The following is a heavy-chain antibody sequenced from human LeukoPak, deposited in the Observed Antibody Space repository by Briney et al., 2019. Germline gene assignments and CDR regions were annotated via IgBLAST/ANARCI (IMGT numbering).Heavy chain of an antibody. J-gene: IGHJ4*02. CDR2: INPNSGGT. D-gene: IGHD3-3*01. CDR3: ARGSAIFGVVITAGDY. CDR1: GYTFTSYA. Sequence: ASVKVSCKASGYTFTSYAMNWVRQAPGQGLEWMGWINPNSGGTNYAQKFQGRVTMTRDTSISTAYMELSRLRSDDTAVYYCARGSAIFGVVITAGDYWGQGTLVTVSS. V-gene: IGHV1-2*02.